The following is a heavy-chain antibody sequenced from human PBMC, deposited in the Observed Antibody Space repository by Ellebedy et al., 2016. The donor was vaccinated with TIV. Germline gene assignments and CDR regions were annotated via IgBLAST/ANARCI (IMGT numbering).Heavy chain of an antibody. CDR1: GGSISSSSYY. CDR3: ARGRPSWS. V-gene: IGHV4-39*07. CDR2: INHSGST. Sequence: GSLRLXXTVSGGSISSSSYYWGWIRQPPGKGLEWIGEINHSGSTNYNPSLKSRVTISVDTSKNQFSLKLSSVTAADTAVYYCARGRPSWSWGQGTTVTVSS. J-gene: IGHJ6*02. D-gene: IGHD2-8*02.